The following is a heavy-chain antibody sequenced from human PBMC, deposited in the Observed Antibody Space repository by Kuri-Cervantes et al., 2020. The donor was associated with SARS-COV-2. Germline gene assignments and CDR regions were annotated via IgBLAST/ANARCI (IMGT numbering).Heavy chain of an antibody. CDR3: AKDRPDIADWYFDL. D-gene: IGHD2-15*01. CDR1: GFNFSSYW. J-gene: IGHJ2*01. CDR2: IKQDGSEK. Sequence: GGSLRLSCAASGFNFSSYWMSRVRQAPGKGLEWVANIKQDGSEKYYVDSVKGRFSVSRDNAKNSLYLQMSSLRAEDTAVYYCAKDRPDIADWYFDLWGRGTPVTVSS. V-gene: IGHV3-7*01.